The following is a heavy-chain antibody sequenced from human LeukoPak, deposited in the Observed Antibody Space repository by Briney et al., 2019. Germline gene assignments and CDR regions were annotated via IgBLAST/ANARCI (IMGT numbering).Heavy chain of an antibody. CDR1: GGSFSGYY. CDR3: ARSSEGRYYYDSSGFSYYYYYMDV. CDR2: INHSGST. Sequence: SETLSLTCAVYGGSFSGYYWSWIRQPPGKGLEWIGEINHSGSTNYNPSLQSRVTTSVDTSKNQFSLKLSSVTAADTAVYYCARSSEGRYYYDSSGFSYYYYYMDVWGKGTTVTISS. V-gene: IGHV4-34*01. J-gene: IGHJ6*03. D-gene: IGHD3-22*01.